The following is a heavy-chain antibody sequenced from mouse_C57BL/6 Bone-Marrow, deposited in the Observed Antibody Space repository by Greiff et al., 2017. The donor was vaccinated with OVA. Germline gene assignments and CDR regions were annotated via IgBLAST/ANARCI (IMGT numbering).Heavy chain of an antibody. CDR2: ITPNNGGT. Sequence: EVQLQQSGPELVKPGASVKIPCKASGYTFTDYNMDWVKQSHGKSLEWIGDITPNNGGTIYNQKFKGKATLTVDKSSSTAYMELRSLTSEDTAVYYCARGYDYDSFFAYWGQGTLVTVSA. CDR1: GYTFTDYN. J-gene: IGHJ3*01. V-gene: IGHV1-18*01. CDR3: ARGYDYDSFFAY. D-gene: IGHD2-4*01.